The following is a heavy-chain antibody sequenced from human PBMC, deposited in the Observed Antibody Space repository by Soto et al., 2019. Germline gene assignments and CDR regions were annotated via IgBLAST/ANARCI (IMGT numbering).Heavy chain of an antibody. D-gene: IGHD3-3*01. CDR1: GGSVSSGSYY. Sequence: PSENLSLTCSVSGGSVSSGSYYWHWIRQPPGKGLEWIGYAFYSGSTNYNPSLKSRLTISVDKSKNQFSLMLGSVTAADTAVYFCARAPRFLGVYLDFCGQGTPVT. V-gene: IGHV4-61*01. CDR2: AFYSGST. J-gene: IGHJ4*02. CDR3: ARAPRFLGVYLDF.